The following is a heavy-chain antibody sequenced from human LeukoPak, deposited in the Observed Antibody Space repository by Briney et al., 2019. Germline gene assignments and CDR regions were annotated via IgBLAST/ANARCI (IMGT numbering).Heavy chain of an antibody. CDR2: IIPIFGTA. V-gene: IGHV1-69*05. J-gene: IGHJ3*02. CDR3: ASPFTHDAFDI. Sequence: GASVKVSCKASGGTFSSYAISWVRQAPGQGLEWMGGIIPIFGTANYAQKFQGRVTITTDESTSTAYMELSSLRSEDTAVYYCASPFTHDAFDIWGQGTVVTVSS. D-gene: IGHD2-15*01. CDR1: GGTFSSYA.